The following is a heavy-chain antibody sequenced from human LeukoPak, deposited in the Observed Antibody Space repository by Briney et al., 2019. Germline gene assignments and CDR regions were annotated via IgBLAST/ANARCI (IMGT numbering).Heavy chain of an antibody. CDR1: GFTFSSYA. V-gene: IGHV3-64D*06. D-gene: IGHD3-22*01. CDR3: ARDPPPDDTSGYLDY. CDR2: ISSAGDST. Sequence: LPGGSLRLSCSASGFTFSSYAMHWVRQAPGKGLEYVSAISSAGDSTYYADSVKGRFTISRDNSKNTLLLQMSSLRAEDTAVYYCARDPPPDDTSGYLDYWGQGALVTVSS. J-gene: IGHJ4*02.